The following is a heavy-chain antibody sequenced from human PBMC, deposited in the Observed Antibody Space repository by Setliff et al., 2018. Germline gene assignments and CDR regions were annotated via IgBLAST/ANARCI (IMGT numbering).Heavy chain of an antibody. J-gene: IGHJ4*02. Sequence: SETLSLTCSVSGVSINTYYWSWIRQPAGKGLEWIGRIYSGGNTNYNPSLKSRVTMSVDTSKNQFSLRLTSVTASDTAIYYCVLTPSNLFDYWGQGTLVTVSS. V-gene: IGHV4-4*07. CDR3: VLTPSNLFDY. CDR1: GVSINTYY. CDR2: IYSGGNT. D-gene: IGHD7-27*01.